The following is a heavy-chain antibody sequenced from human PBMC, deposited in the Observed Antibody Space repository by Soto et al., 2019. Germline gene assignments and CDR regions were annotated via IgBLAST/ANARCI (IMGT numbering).Heavy chain of an antibody. CDR2: ISSSGSTI. D-gene: IGHD3-22*01. J-gene: IGHJ1*01. CDR3: AREEPNYYDSSGSPNFQH. Sequence: VGSLRLSCAASGFTFSDYYMSWIRQAPGKGLEWVSYISSSGSTIYYADSVKGRFTISRDNAKNSLYLQMNSLRAEDTAVYYCAREEPNYYDSSGSPNFQHWGQGTLVTVS. CDR1: GFTFSDYY. V-gene: IGHV3-11*01.